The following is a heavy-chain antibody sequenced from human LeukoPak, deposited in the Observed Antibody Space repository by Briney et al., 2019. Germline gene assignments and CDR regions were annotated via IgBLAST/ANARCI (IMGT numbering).Heavy chain of an antibody. V-gene: IGHV3-21*01. CDR2: ISSSSSYI. CDR1: GFTVSSNY. J-gene: IGHJ4*02. Sequence: GGSLRLSCVASGFTVSSNYMSWVRQAPGKGLEWVSSISSSSSYIYYADSVKGRFTISRDNAKNSLYLQMNSLRAEDTAVYYCLAAAHDYWGQGTLVTVSS. CDR3: LAAAHDY. D-gene: IGHD6-13*01.